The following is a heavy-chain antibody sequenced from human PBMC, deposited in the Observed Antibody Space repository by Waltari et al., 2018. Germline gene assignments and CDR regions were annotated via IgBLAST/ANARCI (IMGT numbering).Heavy chain of an antibody. J-gene: IGHJ4*02. CDR3: ARDRIAVAGPIDY. V-gene: IGHV3-30-3*01. Sequence: QVQLVESGGGVVQPGRSLRLSCAASGFTFSSYAMHWVRQAPGKGREWVAVISYDGSNKYYADSVKGRFTISRDNSKNTLYLQMNSLRAEDTAVYYCARDRIAVAGPIDYWGQGTLVTVSS. D-gene: IGHD6-19*01. CDR1: GFTFSSYA. CDR2: ISYDGSNK.